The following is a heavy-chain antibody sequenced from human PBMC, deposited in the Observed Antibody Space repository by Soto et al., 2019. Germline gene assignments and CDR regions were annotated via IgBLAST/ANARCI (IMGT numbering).Heavy chain of an antibody. Sequence: SQTLSLTCAISGDSVSSNSAAWNWIRQSPSSGLEWLGRTYYRSKWYNDYAVSVKSRITINPDTSKNQFSLQLNSVTPEDTAVYYCAREGGYSSRWFPRYFDYWGQGTLVTVSS. CDR3: AREGGYSSRWFPRYFDY. J-gene: IGHJ4*02. D-gene: IGHD6-13*01. V-gene: IGHV6-1*01. CDR1: GDSVSSNSAA. CDR2: TYYRSKWYN.